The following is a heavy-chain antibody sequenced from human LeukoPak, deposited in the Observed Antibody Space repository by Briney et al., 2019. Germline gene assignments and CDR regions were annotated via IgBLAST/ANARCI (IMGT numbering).Heavy chain of an antibody. V-gene: IGHV4-39*01. Sequence: SSETLSLTCTVSGGSISSSSYYWGWIRQPPGKGLEWIGSIYYSGSTYYNPSLKSRVTISVDTSKNQFSLKLSSVTAADTAVYYCARQNRRTSWYNSYYYGMDVWGQGTTVTVSS. D-gene: IGHD6-13*01. CDR2: IYYSGST. CDR1: GGSISSSSYY. CDR3: ARQNRRTSWYNSYYYGMDV. J-gene: IGHJ6*02.